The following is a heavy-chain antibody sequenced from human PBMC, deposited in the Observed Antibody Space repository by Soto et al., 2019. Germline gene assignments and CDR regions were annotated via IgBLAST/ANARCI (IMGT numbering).Heavy chain of an antibody. V-gene: IGHV3-9*01. D-gene: IGHD3-3*01. Sequence: PGGSLRLSCAASGFTFDDYAMHWVRQTPGKGLEWVSGISWNSGRIGYADSVKGRFTISRDNAKNSLYLQMNSLRVEDTAFYYCAKGGNRHYDFWSAYWGQGTLVTVSS. CDR3: AKGGNRHYDFWSAY. CDR1: GFTFDDYA. J-gene: IGHJ4*02. CDR2: ISWNSGRI.